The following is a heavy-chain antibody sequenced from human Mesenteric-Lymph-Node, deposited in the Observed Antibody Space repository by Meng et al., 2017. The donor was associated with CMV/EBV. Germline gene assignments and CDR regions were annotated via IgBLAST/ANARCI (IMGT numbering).Heavy chain of an antibody. CDR3: ARQIVGATGWFDP. CDR2: IYHSGST. V-gene: IGHV4-38-2*02. J-gene: IGHJ5*02. CDR1: GYSISSGYY. Sequence: GSLRLSCTVSGYSISSGYYWGWIRQPPGKGLEWSGSIYHSGSTYYNPSLKSRVTISVDTSKNQFSLKLSSVTAADTAVYYCARQIVGATGWFDPWGQGTLVTVSS. D-gene: IGHD1-26*01.